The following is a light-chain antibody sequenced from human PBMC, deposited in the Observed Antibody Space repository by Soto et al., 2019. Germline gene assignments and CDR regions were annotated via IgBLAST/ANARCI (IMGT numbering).Light chain of an antibody. Sequence: ATQMTQSPSSLSASVGDRVTISCRASQGISNYLAWYQQRPGKAPKLLIFGAATLQSGVPSRFSASGSGPDFTLTISSLQPEDFATYYCQQANSFPWTFGQGTKVEIK. V-gene: IGKV1-6*01. CDR3: QQANSFPWT. CDR2: GAA. CDR1: QGISNY. J-gene: IGKJ1*01.